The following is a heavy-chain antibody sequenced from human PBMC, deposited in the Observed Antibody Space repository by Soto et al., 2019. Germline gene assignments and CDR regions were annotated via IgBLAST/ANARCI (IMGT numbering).Heavy chain of an antibody. D-gene: IGHD4-17*01. CDR2: MNPNSGNT. J-gene: IGHJ1*01. CDR3: ASSTNDYGGRH. V-gene: IGHV1-8*01. CDR1: GYTFTSYD. Sequence: QVQLVQSGAEVKKPGASVKVSCKASGYTFTSYDINWVRQATGQGLEWMGWMNPNSGNTGYAQKFQGRVTMTRNTHITTAYMELSTLRPEDTAVYYCASSTNDYGGRHWGQGTLVTVSS.